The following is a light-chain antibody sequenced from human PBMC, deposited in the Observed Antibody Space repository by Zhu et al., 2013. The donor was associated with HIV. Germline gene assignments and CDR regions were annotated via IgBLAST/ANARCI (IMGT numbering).Light chain of an antibody. CDR3: QQFDGSPRT. V-gene: IGKV3-20*01. CDR1: QIVGSNS. CDR2: DAS. J-gene: IGKJ1*01. Sequence: EIVLTQSPGTLSLSPGESVTLSCRASQIVGSNSLAWYQQKPGQAPRLLIFDASNRATGIPARFSGSGSGTDFTLSISRVEPEDFAMYYCQQFDGSPRTFGQGTKVELK.